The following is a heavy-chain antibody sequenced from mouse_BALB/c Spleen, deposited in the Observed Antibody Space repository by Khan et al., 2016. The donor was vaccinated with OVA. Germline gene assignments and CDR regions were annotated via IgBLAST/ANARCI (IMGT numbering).Heavy chain of an antibody. Sequence: EVELVESGGGLVKPGGSLQLSCLASGFTFSTFAMSWVRQTPEKRLEWVATINSDGDYTYYPDSVKGRFTISRDSAKTTLSLQMSSLRSEDTAMYYCARHNYGPFAYWGQGTLVTVSA. D-gene: IGHD1-1*01. CDR1: GFTFSTFA. J-gene: IGHJ3*01. V-gene: IGHV5-9-3*01. CDR2: INSDGDYT. CDR3: ARHNYGPFAY.